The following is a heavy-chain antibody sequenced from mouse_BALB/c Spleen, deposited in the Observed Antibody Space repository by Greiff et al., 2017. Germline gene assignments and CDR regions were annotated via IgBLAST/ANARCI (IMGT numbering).Heavy chain of an antibody. CDR2: ISYDGSN. CDR1: GYSITSGYY. Sequence: EVKLEESGPGLVKPSQSLSLTCSVTGYSITSGYYWNWIRQFPGNKLEWMGYISYDGSNNYNPSLKNRISITRDTSKNQFFLKLNSVTTEDTATYYCARDGYYVENFDYWGQGTTLTVSS. D-gene: IGHD2-3*01. J-gene: IGHJ2*01. V-gene: IGHV3-6*02. CDR3: ARDGYYVENFDY.